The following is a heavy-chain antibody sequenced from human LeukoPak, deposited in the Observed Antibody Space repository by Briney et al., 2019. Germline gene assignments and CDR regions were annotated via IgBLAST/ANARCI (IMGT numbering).Heavy chain of an antibody. V-gene: IGHV3-73*01. CDR3: TTYTSGHY. D-gene: IGHD6-19*01. CDR1: RFSFSDCD. J-gene: IGHJ4*02. Sequence: QPGGSLKLSCAASRFSFSDCDMHWVRQASGKGLEWVGRIGGKAKSYATAYAASVKGRFTISRDFSKNTAYLQMKSLKTEDTAVYYCTTYTSGHYWGQGTLVTVSS. CDR2: IGGKAKSYAT.